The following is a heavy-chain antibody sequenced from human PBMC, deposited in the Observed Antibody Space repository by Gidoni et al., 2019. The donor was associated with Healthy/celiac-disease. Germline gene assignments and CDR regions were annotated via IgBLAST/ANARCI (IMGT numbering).Heavy chain of an antibody. D-gene: IGHD6-13*01. J-gene: IGHJ3*02. Sequence: EVQLVESGGGLVQPGGSLRLSCAASGITFSSYDMHWVRQATGKGLEWVSAIGTAGDTYYPGSVKGRFTISRENAKNSLYLQMNSLRAGDTAVYYCARGIAKGAAAGGGDVFDIWGQGTMVTVSS. CDR1: GITFSSYD. V-gene: IGHV3-13*01. CDR2: IGTAGDT. CDR3: ARGIAKGAAAGGGDVFDI.